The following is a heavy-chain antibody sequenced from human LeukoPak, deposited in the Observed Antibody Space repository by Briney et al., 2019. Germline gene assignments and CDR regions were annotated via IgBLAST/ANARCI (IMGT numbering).Heavy chain of an antibody. V-gene: IGHV1-3*01. CDR1: GYTFRNYP. D-gene: IGHD3-22*01. Sequence: ASVKVSCKASGYTFRNYPMHWVRQAPGQRLEWMGWMNVANGNTKYSEKFQNRVTISRDTPASTAYLELSSLTSGDTAIYYCARVAIAMIVVTYFDYWGQGTLVTVSS. CDR3: ARVAIAMIVVTYFDY. CDR2: MNVANGNT. J-gene: IGHJ4*02.